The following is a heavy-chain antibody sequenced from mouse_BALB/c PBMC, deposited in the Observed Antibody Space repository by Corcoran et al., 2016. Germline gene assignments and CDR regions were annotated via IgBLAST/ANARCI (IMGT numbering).Heavy chain of an antibody. J-gene: IGHJ4*01. V-gene: IGHV1S136*01. CDR1: GYTFTSYV. CDR3: ARGAPSTMITTGAMDY. CDR2: INPYNDGT. Sequence: EVQLQQSGPELVKPGASVKMSCKASGYTFTSYVMHWVKQKPGQGLEWIGYINPYNDGTKYNEKFKGKATLTSDKSSSTAYMELSSLTSEDSAVYYCARGAPSTMITTGAMDYWGQGTSVTVSS. D-gene: IGHD2-4*01.